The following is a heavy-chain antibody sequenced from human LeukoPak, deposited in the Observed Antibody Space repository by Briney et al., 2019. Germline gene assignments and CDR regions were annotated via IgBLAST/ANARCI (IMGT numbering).Heavy chain of an antibody. CDR3: ARNPGGWFDP. V-gene: IGHV4-34*01. CDR2: INHSGST. Sequence: PSETLSLTCAVYGGSFSGYYWSWIRQPPGKGLERIGEINHSGSTNYNPSLKSRVTISVDTSKNQFSLKLSSVTAADTAVYYCARNPGGWFDPWGQGTLVTVSS. CDR1: GGSFSGYY. D-gene: IGHD1-14*01. J-gene: IGHJ5*02.